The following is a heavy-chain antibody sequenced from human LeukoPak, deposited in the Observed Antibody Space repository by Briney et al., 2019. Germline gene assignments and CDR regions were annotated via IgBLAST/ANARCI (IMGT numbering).Heavy chain of an antibody. CDR3: ASAPEYSSGWYSD. Sequence: SETLSLTCTVSGGSISSYYWSWIRQPPGKGLEWIGYIYYSGSTNYNPSLKSRVTISVDTSKNQFSLKLSSVTAADTAVYYCASAPEYSSGWYSDWGQGTTVTVSS. D-gene: IGHD6-19*01. CDR2: IYYSGST. J-gene: IGHJ6*02. CDR1: GGSISSYY. V-gene: IGHV4-59*01.